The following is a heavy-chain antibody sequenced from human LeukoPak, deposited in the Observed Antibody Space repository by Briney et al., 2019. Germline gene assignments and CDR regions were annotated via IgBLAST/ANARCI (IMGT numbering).Heavy chain of an antibody. CDR1: GYTFTGYY. CDR2: INPNSGGT. V-gene: IGHV1-2*06. D-gene: IGHD2-15*01. CDR3: ARVLVVVAANWFDP. J-gene: IGHJ5*02. Sequence: ASVKVSCKASGYTFTGYYMHWVRQAPGQGLEWMGRINPNSGGTNFAQKFQGRVTMTRDTSINTAYMELSRLRSDDTAVYYGARVLVVVAANWFDPWGQGTLVTVSS.